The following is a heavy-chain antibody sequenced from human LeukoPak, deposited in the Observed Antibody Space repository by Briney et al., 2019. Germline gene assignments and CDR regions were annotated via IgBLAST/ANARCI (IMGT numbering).Heavy chain of an antibody. CDR3: VKLVSALHGCYDY. CDR2: ISGSDAGT. D-gene: IGHD2-15*01. J-gene: IGHJ4*02. Sequence: PGGSLRLSCAASGFTFNNYAMSWVRQAPGKGLEWVSAISGSDAGTYYADSVKGRFTISRDNAKNSLYLQMNSLRAEDTALYYCVKLVSALHGCYDYWGQGTLVTVSS. CDR1: GFTFNNYA. V-gene: IGHV3-23*01.